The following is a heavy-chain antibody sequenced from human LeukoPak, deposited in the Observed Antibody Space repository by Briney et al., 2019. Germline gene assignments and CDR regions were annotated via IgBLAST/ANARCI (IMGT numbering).Heavy chain of an antibody. V-gene: IGHV4-34*01. CDR3: ASSVLWFGEFGN. J-gene: IGHJ4*02. CDR1: GGSFSGYY. CDR2: INHSGST. Sequence: SETLSLTCAVYGGSFSGYYWSWIRQPPGKGLAWIGEINHSGSTNYNPSLKSRVTISVDTSKNQFSLKLSSVTAADTAVYYCASSVLWFGEFGNWGQGTLVTVSS. D-gene: IGHD3-10*01.